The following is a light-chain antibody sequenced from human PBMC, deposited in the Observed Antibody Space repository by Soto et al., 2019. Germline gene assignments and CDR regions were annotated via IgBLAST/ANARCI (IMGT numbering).Light chain of an antibody. J-gene: IGKJ5*01. CDR2: DAS. CDR3: QQRSNWLIT. CDR1: QSVSSNY. Sequence: VFARCPGTLSLSPGERATLSCSASQSVSSNYLAWYQQKPGQAPRLLIYDASGRATGIPARFSGSGSGTDFTLTISSLEPEDFAVYYCQQRSNWLITFGQGTRLEIK. V-gene: IGKV3D-20*02.